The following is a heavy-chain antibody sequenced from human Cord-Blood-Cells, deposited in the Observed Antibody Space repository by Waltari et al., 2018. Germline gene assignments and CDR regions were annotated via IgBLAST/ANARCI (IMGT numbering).Heavy chain of an antibody. D-gene: IGHD4-4*01. CDR3: ARTTYYFDY. CDR2: INHSGST. V-gene: IGHV4-34*01. Sequence: QVQLHQRRPGLLKPSATLSLTCAVHGRSLRPYYCSWIRQPPGKGPEWIGEINHSGSTNYNPSLKSRVTISVDTSKNQFSLKLSSVTAADTAVYYCARTTYYFDYWGQGTLVTVSS. CDR1: GRSLRPYY. J-gene: IGHJ4*02.